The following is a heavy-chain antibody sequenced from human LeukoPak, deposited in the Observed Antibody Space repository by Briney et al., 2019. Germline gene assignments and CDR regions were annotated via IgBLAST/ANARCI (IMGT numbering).Heavy chain of an antibody. CDR1: GFTVSSNY. CDR3: AKEGYSRGYYSYYYMDV. D-gene: IGHD6-13*01. V-gene: IGHV3-66*02. Sequence: GGSLRLSCAASGFTVSSNYMTWVRQAPGKGLEWVSVTYSGGSTYYADSVKGRFTISRDNSKNTLYVQMNSLRAEDTAVYYCAKEGYSRGYYSYYYMDVWGKGTTVTVSS. CDR2: TYSGGST. J-gene: IGHJ6*03.